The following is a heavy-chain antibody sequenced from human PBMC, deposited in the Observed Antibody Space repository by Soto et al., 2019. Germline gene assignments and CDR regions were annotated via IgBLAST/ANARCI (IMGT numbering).Heavy chain of an antibody. CDR3: ARARGARYFDY. CDR1: GGYIRNIGYY. CDR2: IYYSGST. D-gene: IGHD2-15*01. J-gene: IGHJ4*02. Sequence: SETLSLTCTVSGGYIRNIGYYWGWIRQPPGKGLEWIGSIYYSGSTNYNPSLKSRVTISVDTSKNQFSLKLSSVTAADTAVYYCARARGARYFDYWGQGTLVTVSS. V-gene: IGHV4-39*07.